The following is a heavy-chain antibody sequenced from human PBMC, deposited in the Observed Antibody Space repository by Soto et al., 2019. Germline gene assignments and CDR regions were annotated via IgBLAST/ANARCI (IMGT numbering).Heavy chain of an antibody. CDR2: INPSGGST. CDR1: GYTFTSSY. CDR3: ARTIGYCSSTSCYYDAFDI. D-gene: IGHD2-2*01. V-gene: IGHV1-46*03. Sequence: ASVKVSCKASGYTFTSSYMHWVRQAPGQGLEWMGIINPSGGSTTYAQKFQGRVTMTRDTSTSTVYMELSSLRSEDTAVYYCARTIGYCSSTSCYYDAFDIWGQGTTVTVSS. J-gene: IGHJ3*02.